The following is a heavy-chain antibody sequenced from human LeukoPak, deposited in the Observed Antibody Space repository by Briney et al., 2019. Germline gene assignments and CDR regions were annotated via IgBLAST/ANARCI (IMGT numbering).Heavy chain of an antibody. CDR1: GGSISSSSYY. J-gene: IGHJ6*03. V-gene: IGHV4-39*07. CDR3: ARDGGVTYYYFYCYMDV. D-gene: IGHD3-16*01. CDR2: IYHSGST. Sequence: PSETLSLTCTVSGGSISSSSYYWGWIRQPPGKGLEWIGSIYHSGSTYYNPSLKSRVIISVDTSKNQFSLKLSSVTAADTAVYYCARDGGVTYYYFYCYMDVWGKGTTVTVSS.